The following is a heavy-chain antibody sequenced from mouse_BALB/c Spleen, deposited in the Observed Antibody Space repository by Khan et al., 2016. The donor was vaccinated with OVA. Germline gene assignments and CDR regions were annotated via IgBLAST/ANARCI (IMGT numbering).Heavy chain of an antibody. CDR2: ISYSGRT. Sequence: EVQLQESGPGLVKPSQSLFLTCTVTGYSITSDYAWNWIRQFPGNKLEWMGYISYSGRTSYNPSLKSRISITRDTSKNQFILQLNSVTTEDTATYYCARSVTITTVVATDFDYWGQGTTLTVSS. V-gene: IGHV3-2*02. D-gene: IGHD1-1*01. J-gene: IGHJ2*01. CDR1: GYSITSDYA. CDR3: ARSVTITTVVATDFDY.